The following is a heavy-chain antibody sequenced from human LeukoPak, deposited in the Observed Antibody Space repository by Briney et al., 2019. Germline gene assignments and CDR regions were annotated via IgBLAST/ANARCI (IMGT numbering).Heavy chain of an antibody. CDR1: GFTFDDYD. J-gene: IGHJ5*02. CDR3: AKARGIAAQFDP. CDR2: ISWNSGSI. D-gene: IGHD6-13*01. V-gene: IGHV3-9*01. Sequence: PGGSLRLSCAASGFTFDDYDMHWVRQAPGKGLEWVSGISWNSGSIGYADSVKGRFTISRDNAKNSLYLQMNSLRAEDTALYYCAKARGIAAQFDPWGQGTLVTVSS.